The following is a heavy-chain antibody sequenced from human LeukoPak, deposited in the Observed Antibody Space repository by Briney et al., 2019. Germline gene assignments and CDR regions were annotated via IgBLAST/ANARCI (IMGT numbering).Heavy chain of an antibody. CDR3: ASSYYDSSGYHS. Sequence: SETLSLTCTVSGGSISGFYWSWIRQPPGKGLEWIGYIYNTGSTSYSPSLKNRVTISVDKSKNQFSLKLSSVTAADTAIYYCASSYYDSSGYHSWGQGTLVTVSS. CDR2: IYNTGST. D-gene: IGHD3-22*01. V-gene: IGHV4-59*01. CDR1: GGSISGFY. J-gene: IGHJ4*02.